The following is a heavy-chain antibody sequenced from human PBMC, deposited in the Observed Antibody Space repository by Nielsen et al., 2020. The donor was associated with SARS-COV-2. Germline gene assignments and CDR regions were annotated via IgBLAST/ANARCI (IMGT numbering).Heavy chain of an antibody. D-gene: IGHD1-14*01. CDR1: GYTFTSYG. CDR2: ISGYNGKT. CDR3: AREIPPGYNNSWTADY. V-gene: IGHV1-18*04. J-gene: IGHJ4*02. Sequence: ASVKVSCKTSGYTFTSYGIIWVRQAPGQGLEWMGWISGYNGKTNCAQKLQGRVTMTTDTSTSTAYMELRSLRSDDTAVYYCAREIPPGYNNSWTADYWGQGTLVTVSS.